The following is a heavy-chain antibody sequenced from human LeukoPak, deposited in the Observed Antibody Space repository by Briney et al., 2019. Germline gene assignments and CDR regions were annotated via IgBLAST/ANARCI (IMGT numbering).Heavy chain of an antibody. D-gene: IGHD2-21*02. CDR1: GYTFTSYG. CDR3: ARDLVRYCGGDCYSDY. CDR2: ISAYNGNT. Sequence: ASVKGSCKASGYTFTSYGISWVRHAPGQGLEWIGWISAYNGNTNYAQKLQGRVTMTTDTSTSTAYMELRSLRSDDTAVYYCARDLVRYCGGDCYSDYWGQGTLVTVSS. V-gene: IGHV1-18*01. J-gene: IGHJ4*02.